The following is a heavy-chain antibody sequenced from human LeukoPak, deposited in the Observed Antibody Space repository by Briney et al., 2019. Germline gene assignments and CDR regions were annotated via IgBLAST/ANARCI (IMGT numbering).Heavy chain of an antibody. CDR2: IYYSGST. CDR3: ARVSDWNDFDY. J-gene: IGHJ4*02. CDR1: GGSISSSSYY. Sequence: NPSETLSLTCTVSGGSISSSSYYWGWIRQPPGKGLEWIGSIYYSGSTYYNPSLKSRVTISVDTSKNQFSLKLTSVTAADTAVYYCARVSDWNDFDYWGQGTLVTVSS. D-gene: IGHD1-1*01. V-gene: IGHV4-39*07.